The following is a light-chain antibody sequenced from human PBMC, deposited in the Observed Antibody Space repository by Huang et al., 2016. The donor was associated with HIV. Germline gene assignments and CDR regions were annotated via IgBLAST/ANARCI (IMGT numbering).Light chain of an antibody. CDR3: LQFKNYPLT. V-gene: IGKV1D-13*01. Sequence: AIQLTQSPSFLSASVGDRVTINCRASQDITDALAWYQQKPGKPPKVLIYDASSLESGVPSRFSVIGSGAEFTLTISSLHPADFATYYCLQFKNYPLTFGGGTKVEVK. CDR1: QDITDA. CDR2: DAS. J-gene: IGKJ4*01.